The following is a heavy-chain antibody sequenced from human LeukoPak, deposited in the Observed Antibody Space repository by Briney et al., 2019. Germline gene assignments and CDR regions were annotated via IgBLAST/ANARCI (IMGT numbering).Heavy chain of an antibody. D-gene: IGHD3-22*01. CDR3: ARMNLVVVITVFDY. CDR1: GGSISSSSYY. J-gene: IGHJ4*02. CDR2: IYYSGST. Sequence: SETLSLTCTVSGGSISSSSYYWGWIRQPPGKGLEWIGSIYYSGSTYYNPSLKSRVTISVDTSKNQFSLKLSSVTAADTAVYYCARMNLVVVITVFDYWGQGTLVTVSS. V-gene: IGHV4-39*01.